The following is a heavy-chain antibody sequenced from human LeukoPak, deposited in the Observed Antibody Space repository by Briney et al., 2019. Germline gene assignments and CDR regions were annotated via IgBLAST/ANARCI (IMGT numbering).Heavy chain of an antibody. CDR3: ARDAALNH. V-gene: IGHV3-30*04. D-gene: IGHD2-8*01. Sequence: PGRSLRLSCAASGFTFSSYAMHWVRQAPGKGLEWVAVISYDGSNKYYADSVKGRFTISRDNSKNTLNLQMNSLRAEDTAVYYCARDAALNHWGQGTLVTVSS. CDR1: GFTFSSYA. CDR2: ISYDGSNK. J-gene: IGHJ5*02.